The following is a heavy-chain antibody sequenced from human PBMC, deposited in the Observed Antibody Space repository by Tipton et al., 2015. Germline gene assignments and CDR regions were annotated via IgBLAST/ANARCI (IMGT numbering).Heavy chain of an antibody. CDR2: ISHSGNT. CDR1: GPSISSGYQ. CDR3: ACQDYDSLTRDYQTVDY. D-gene: IGHD3-9*01. Sequence: PGLVKPSETLSLNCDVSGPSISSGYQWGWIRQPPGKGLEWIGSISHSGNTYYNPSLKSRVTMSRDTSKNQFSLKLTSVTAADTAVYYCACQDYDSLTRDYQTVDYWGQGTLVTVSA. J-gene: IGHJ4*02. V-gene: IGHV4-38-2*01.